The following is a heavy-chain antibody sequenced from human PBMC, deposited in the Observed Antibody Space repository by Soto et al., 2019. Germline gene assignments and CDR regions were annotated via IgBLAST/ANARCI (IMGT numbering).Heavy chain of an antibody. CDR3: VRDDVGVGIDY. CDR1: GFTFSSYW. J-gene: IGHJ4*02. D-gene: IGHD1-26*01. Sequence: EVQLVESGGGLVQPGGSLRLSCAASGFTFSSYWMHWVRQVSGKGLVWVSHIDSDGNSTTYADSVKGRFTISRDNAKNTVYLQMNSLRADDTAVYYCVRDDVGVGIDYWGLGTLVTVSS. CDR2: IDSDGNST. V-gene: IGHV3-74*03.